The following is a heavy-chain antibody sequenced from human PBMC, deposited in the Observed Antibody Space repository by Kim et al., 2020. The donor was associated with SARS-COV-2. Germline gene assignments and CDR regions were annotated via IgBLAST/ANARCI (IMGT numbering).Heavy chain of an antibody. CDR1: GYTFTSYA. CDR2: INTNTGNP. CDR3: ARDLEQQLVLYYYYYMDV. Sequence: ASVKVSCKASGYTFTSYAMNLVRQAPGQGLEWMGWINTNTGNPTYAQGFTGRFVFSLDTSVSTAYLQISSLKAEDTAVYYCARDLEQQLVLYYYYYMDVWGKGTTVTVSS. V-gene: IGHV7-4-1*02. J-gene: IGHJ6*03. D-gene: IGHD6-13*01.